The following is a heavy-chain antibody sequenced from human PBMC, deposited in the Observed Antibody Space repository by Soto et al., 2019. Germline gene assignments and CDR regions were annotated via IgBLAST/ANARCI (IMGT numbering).Heavy chain of an antibody. J-gene: IGHJ5*02. CDR3: ARSGDGWQQLDT. V-gene: IGHV1-2*02. Sequence: QVHLVQSGAEVREPGASVKVSCKTSGYTFTAYYIHWVRQAPGQGLEWMGWVNPKRGGREFSGKIRGRVTMTSDTSSSTAYMEVGRLTSDDTAVYYCARSGDGWQQLDTWGQGNLVTVSS. CDR2: VNPKRGGR. CDR1: GYTFTAYY.